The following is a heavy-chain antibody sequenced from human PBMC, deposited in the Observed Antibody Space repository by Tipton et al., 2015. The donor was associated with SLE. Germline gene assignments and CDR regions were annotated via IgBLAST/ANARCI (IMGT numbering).Heavy chain of an antibody. V-gene: IGHV4-39*01. CDR2: IYYSGST. CDR1: GGSISSGSYY. Sequence: TLSLTCTVSGGSISSGSYYWGWIRQPPGKGLEWIGTIYYSGSTYYNPSLKSRVTIPVDTSKNQFSLNLRSVSAADTAVYYCASYTIFGVVINWGQGTLVTVSS. D-gene: IGHD3-3*01. CDR3: ASYTIFGVVIN. J-gene: IGHJ4*02.